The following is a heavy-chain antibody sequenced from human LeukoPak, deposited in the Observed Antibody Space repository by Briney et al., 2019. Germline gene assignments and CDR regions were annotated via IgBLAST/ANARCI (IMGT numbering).Heavy chain of an antibody. D-gene: IGHD2-2*01. V-gene: IGHV4-31*03. CDR3: ARESPSYEVPAAIGDYYYYGMDV. CDR1: GGSISSGGYY. J-gene: IGHJ6*02. Sequence: SQTLSLTCTVSGGSISSGGYYWSWIRQHPGKGLEWIGYIYYSGSTYYNPSLKSRVTISVDTSKNQFSLKLSSVTAADTAVYYCARESPSYEVPAAIGDYYYYGMDVWGQGTTVTVSS. CDR2: IYYSGST.